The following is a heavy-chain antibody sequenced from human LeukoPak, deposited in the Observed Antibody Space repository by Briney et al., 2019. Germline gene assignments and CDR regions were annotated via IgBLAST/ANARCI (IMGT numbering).Heavy chain of an antibody. CDR3: ARGEEVDYYDSSGYGN. CDR2: IYYSGST. J-gene: IGHJ4*02. D-gene: IGHD3-22*01. CDR1: GGSISSSSYY. Sequence: SETLSLTCTVSGGSISSSSYYWGWIRQPPGKGLEWIGSIYYSGSTYYNPSLKSRVTISVDTSKNQFSLKLSSVTAADTAVYYCARGEEVDYYDSSGYGNWGQGTLVTVSS. V-gene: IGHV4-39*07.